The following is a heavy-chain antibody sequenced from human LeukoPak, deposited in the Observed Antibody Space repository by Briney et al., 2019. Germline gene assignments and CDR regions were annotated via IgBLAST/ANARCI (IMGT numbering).Heavy chain of an antibody. V-gene: IGHV4-34*01. J-gene: IGHJ6*02. CDR3: ARGGSSSWYHSRSYYYGMDV. CDR1: GGSFSGYY. CDR2: INHSGRT. Sequence: SEALSLTCAVYGGSFSGYYWSWIREPPGKGPEWIGEINHSGRTNYNPSLKSRVTISVDTSKNQFSLKLSSVTAADTAVYYCARGGSSSWYHSRSYYYGMDVWGQGTTVTVSS. D-gene: IGHD6-13*01.